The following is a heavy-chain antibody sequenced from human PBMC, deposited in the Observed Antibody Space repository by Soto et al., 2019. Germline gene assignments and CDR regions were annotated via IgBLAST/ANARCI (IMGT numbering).Heavy chain of an antibody. CDR2: IYYSGST. D-gene: IGHD3-10*01. J-gene: IGHJ4*02. V-gene: IGHV4-59*01. CDR3: ARGTTMVRAWYYFDY. CDR1: GGSISNYY. Sequence: PSETLSLTCTVSGGSISNYYWSWIRQPPGKGLEWIGYIYYSGSTNYNPSLKSRVTISVDTSKNQFSLKLSSVTAADTAVYYCARGTTMVRAWYYFDYWGQGTLVTVSS.